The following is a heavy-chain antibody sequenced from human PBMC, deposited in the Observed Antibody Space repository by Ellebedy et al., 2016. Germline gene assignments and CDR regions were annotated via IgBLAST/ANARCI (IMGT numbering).Heavy chain of an antibody. CDR3: SAWAMTGDLGY. CDR2: IIPIFGTA. Sequence: ASVKVSCKASGGTFSSYAISWVRQAPGQGLEWMGGIIPIFGTANYAQKFQGRVTITADESTSTAYMELSSLRSEDTAVYYCSAWAMTGDLGYWGQGTLVTVSS. V-gene: IGHV1-69*13. J-gene: IGHJ4*02. D-gene: IGHD7-27*01. CDR1: GGTFSSYA.